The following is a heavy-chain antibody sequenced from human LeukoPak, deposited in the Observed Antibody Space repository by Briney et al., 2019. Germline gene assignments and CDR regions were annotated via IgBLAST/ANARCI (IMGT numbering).Heavy chain of an antibody. CDR2: INHSGST. D-gene: IGHD1-26*01. J-gene: IGHJ1*01. CDR3: ARTRGSYGQGQYFQH. V-gene: IGHV4-34*01. Sequence: PSETLSLTCAVYGGSFSGYYWSWIRQPPGKGLEWIGEINHSGSTNYNPSLKSRVTISVDTSKNQFSLKLSSVTAADTAVYYCARTRGSYGQGQYFQHWGQGTLVTVSS. CDR1: GGSFSGYY.